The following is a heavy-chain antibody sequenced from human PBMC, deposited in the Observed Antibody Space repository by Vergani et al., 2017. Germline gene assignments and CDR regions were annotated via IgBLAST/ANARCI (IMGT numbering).Heavy chain of an antibody. CDR2: IYHRGNT. CDR3: ARQPGSRAYYFDQ. J-gene: IGHJ4*02. CDR1: GFSISSGYY. D-gene: IGHD1-26*01. V-gene: IGHV4-38-2*01. Sequence: QVQLQESGPGLVKPSETLSLTCVVSGFSISSGYYWGWIRQPPGKGLEWIGNIYHRGNTYYNPSLKSRIDMSLDTSKNQFSLKMNSVTAADTAVYYGARQPGSRAYYFDQWGQGTLVTVSS.